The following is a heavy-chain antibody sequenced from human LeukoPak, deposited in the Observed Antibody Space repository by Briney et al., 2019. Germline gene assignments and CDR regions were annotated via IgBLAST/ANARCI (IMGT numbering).Heavy chain of an antibody. CDR2: IYSGGST. J-gene: IGHJ4*02. Sequence: GGSLRLSCAASGFTVSSNYMSWVRQAPGKGLDWASVIYSGGSTYYADSVKGRFTISRHNSKNTLYLQMNSLRAEDTAVYYCAREADYDILTGYFGYFDYWGQGTLVTVSS. V-gene: IGHV3-53*04. D-gene: IGHD3-9*01. CDR1: GFTVSSNY. CDR3: AREADYDILTGYFGYFDY.